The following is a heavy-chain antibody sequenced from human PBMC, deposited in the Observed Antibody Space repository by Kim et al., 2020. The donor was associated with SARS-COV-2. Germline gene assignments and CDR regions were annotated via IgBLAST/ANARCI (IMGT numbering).Heavy chain of an antibody. J-gene: IGHJ4*02. V-gene: IGHV3-74*01. D-gene: IGHD2-15*01. Sequence: ADSVKGRFTIYRDNARNTLYLQMSSLRVEDTAVYYCARGGRVCSGGRCQADWGQGTLVTVSS. CDR3: ARGGRVCSGGRCQAD.